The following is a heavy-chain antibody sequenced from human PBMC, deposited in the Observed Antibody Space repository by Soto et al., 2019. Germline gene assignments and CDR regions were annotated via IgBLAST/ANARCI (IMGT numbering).Heavy chain of an antibody. CDR2: ISYDGSNK. CDR3: ARAYDFWSGYSNNWFDP. V-gene: IGHV3-30-3*01. D-gene: IGHD3-3*01. J-gene: IGHJ5*02. Sequence: PGGSLRLSCAASGFTFSDYYMHWVRQAPGKGLEWVAVISYDGSNKYYADSVKGRFTTSRDNSKNTLYLQMNSLRAEDTAVYYCARAYDFWSGYSNNWFDPWGQGTLVTVSS. CDR1: GFTFSDYY.